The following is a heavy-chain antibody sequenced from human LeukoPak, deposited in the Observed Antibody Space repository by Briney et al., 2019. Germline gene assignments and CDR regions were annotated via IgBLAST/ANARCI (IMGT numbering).Heavy chain of an antibody. Sequence: GGSLRLSCAASGFTFSSYGMQWVPQAPGKGLEGVVVISYDGSNKYYADSVKGRFTISRDNSKNTLYLQMNSLRAEDTAVYYCANSPSIAAAGTHYWGEGSLVTVSS. CDR1: GFTFSSYG. CDR2: ISYDGSNK. D-gene: IGHD6-13*01. J-gene: IGHJ4*02. CDR3: ANSPSIAAAGTHY. V-gene: IGHV3-30*18.